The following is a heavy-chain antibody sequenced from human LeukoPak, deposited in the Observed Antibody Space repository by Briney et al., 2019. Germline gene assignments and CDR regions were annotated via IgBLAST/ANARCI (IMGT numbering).Heavy chain of an antibody. CDR2: INPNSGGT. V-gene: IGHV1-2*02. Sequence: ASVKVSCKASGYTFTGYYMHWVRQAPGQGLEWMGWINPNSGGTNYAQKFQGRVTMTRDTSISTAYMELSRLRSDDTAVYYCARYYGILTGYDYWGQGTLVTVSS. J-gene: IGHJ4*02. CDR1: GYTFTGYY. D-gene: IGHD3-9*01. CDR3: ARYYGILTGYDY.